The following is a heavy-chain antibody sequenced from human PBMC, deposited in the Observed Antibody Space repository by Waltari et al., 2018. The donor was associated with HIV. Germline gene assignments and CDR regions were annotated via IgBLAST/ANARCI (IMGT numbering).Heavy chain of an antibody. CDR2: VYTSGNG. CDR3: ARGIDVLTGYYPWYLAL. CDR1: GGSITSGSYY. D-gene: IGHD3-9*01. Sequence: QVQLQESGPGLVKPSQTLSLTCNDPGGSITSGSYYWTWIRPPAGKGLEWIGRVYTSGNGNYNPSLQSRVTMSVDTSKNQFSLKLSSLTAADTAVYYCARGIDVLTGYYPWYLALWGRGTLVTVSS. V-gene: IGHV4-61*02. J-gene: IGHJ2*01.